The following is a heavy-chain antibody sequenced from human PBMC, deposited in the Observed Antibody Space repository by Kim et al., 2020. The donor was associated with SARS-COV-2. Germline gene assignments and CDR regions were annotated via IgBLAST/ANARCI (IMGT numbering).Heavy chain of an antibody. V-gene: IGHV4-39*01. CDR2: IYYSGST. J-gene: IGHJ4*02. Sequence: SETLSLTCTVSGGSISSSSYYWGWIRQPPGKGLEWIGSIYYSGSTYYNPSLKSRVTISVDTSKNQFSLKLSSVTAADTAVYYCARHNWAIMIVSLGPLDYWGQGTLVTVSS. CDR3: ARHNWAIMIVSLGPLDY. D-gene: IGHD3-22*01. CDR1: GGSISSSSYY.